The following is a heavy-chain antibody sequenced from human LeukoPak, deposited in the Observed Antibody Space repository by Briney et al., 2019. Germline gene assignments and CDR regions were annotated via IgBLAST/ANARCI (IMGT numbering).Heavy chain of an antibody. J-gene: IGHJ6*02. CDR2: ISGSGGST. CDR3: AKGDMVRTPYYYYYGMDV. CDR1: GFTFSSYA. D-gene: IGHD3-10*01. Sequence: GGSLRLSCAASGFTFSSYAMSWVRQAPGKGLEWVSAISGSGGSTYYADSVKGRFTISRDNSKNTLYLQMNSLRDEDTAVYYCAKGDMVRTPYYYYYGMDVWGQGTTVTVSS. V-gene: IGHV3-23*01.